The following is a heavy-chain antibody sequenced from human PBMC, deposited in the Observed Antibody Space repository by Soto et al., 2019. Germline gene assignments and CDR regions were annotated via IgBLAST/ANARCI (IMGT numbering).Heavy chain of an antibody. CDR3: ARRRGDGYNWFDP. J-gene: IGHJ5*02. D-gene: IGHD3-10*01. CDR2: IYYSGST. CDR1: GGSISSSSYY. V-gene: IGHV4-39*01. Sequence: SETLSLTCTVSGGSISSSSYYWGWIRQPPGKGLEWIGTIYYSGSTYYNPSLKSRVTISVDTSKNQFSLKLSSVTAADTALYYCARRRGDGYNWFDPWGQGTLVTVS.